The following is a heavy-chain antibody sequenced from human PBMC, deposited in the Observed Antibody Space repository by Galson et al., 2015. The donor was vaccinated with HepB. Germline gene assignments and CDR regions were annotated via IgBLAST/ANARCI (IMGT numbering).Heavy chain of an antibody. CDR1: GGSSSGDV. D-gene: IGHD4-23*01. CDR2: IIPISGTA. CDR3: ATSAVVTLDY. V-gene: IGHV1-69*13. J-gene: IGHJ4*02. Sequence: SVKVSCKASGGSSSGDVISWVRQAPGQGLEWMGGIIPISGTANYAQKFQGRVTITADESTTTAYMELRSLRSEDTAVYYCATSAVVTLDYWGQGTLVTVSS.